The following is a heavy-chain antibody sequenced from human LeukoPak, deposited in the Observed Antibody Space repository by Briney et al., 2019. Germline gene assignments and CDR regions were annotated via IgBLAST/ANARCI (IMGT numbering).Heavy chain of an antibody. D-gene: IGHD1-26*01. CDR3: ARWRGASGSYYFDY. V-gene: IGHV1-69*05. CDR2: IIPIFGTA. Sequence: SVKVSCKASGGTFSSYAISWVRQAPGQGREWMGGIIPIFGTANYAQKFQGSVTITTDDSTSTAYMELSSLRSADTAVYYCARWRGASGSYYFDYWGQGTLVTVSS. CDR1: GGTFSSYA. J-gene: IGHJ4*02.